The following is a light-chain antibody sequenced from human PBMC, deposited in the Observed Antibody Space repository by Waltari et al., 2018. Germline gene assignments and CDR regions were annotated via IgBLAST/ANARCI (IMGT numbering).Light chain of an antibody. CDR1: RSVLYSSNNKNY. CDR2: WAS. CDR3: QQYYSTPWT. Sequence: DIVMTQSPDSLAVSPGERATINCKSSRSVLYSSNNKNYLDWYQQKPGQPPKLLIYWASTRESGVPDRFSGSGSGTDFTLTISSLQAEDVAVYYCQQYYSTPWTFGQGTKVEIK. V-gene: IGKV4-1*01. J-gene: IGKJ1*01.